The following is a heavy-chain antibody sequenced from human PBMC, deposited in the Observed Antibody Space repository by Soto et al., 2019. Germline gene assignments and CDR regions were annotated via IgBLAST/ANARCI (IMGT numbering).Heavy chain of an antibody. Sequence: SETLSLTCTVYGGSLSGYYWSWIRQPPGKGLEWIGETNHGGSTNYNPSLKSRVTVSGDTSKNQFSLKLSSGTAADTAVYYRARGGNEMVTVYFDYWGQGTLVTVSS. CDR1: GGSLSGYY. D-gene: IGHD5-18*01. CDR2: TNHGGST. CDR3: ARGGNEMVTVYFDY. J-gene: IGHJ4*02. V-gene: IGHV4-34*01.